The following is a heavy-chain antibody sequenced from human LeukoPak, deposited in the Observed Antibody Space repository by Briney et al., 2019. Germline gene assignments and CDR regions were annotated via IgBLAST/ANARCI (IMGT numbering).Heavy chain of an antibody. D-gene: IGHD6-13*01. CDR3: AHRRLATAPLSFDY. CDR2: IYWNDDK. J-gene: IGHJ4*02. Sequence: SGPTLVKPTQTLTLTCTFSGFSLSTSGVGVGWIRQPPGKALEWLALIYWNDDKRYSPSLKSRITITKNTSKNQVVLTMTNMDPVDTATYYCAHRRLATAPLSFDYWGQGTLVTVSS. V-gene: IGHV2-5*01. CDR1: GFSLSTSGVG.